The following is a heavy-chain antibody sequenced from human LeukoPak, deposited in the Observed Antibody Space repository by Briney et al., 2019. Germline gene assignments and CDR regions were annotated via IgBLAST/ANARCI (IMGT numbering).Heavy chain of an antibody. J-gene: IGHJ4*02. CDR3: ATLAVAGTGGDY. V-gene: IGHV1-2*02. CDR2: INPNSGGT. Sequence: AASVKVSCKASGYTFTGYYMHWVRQAPGQGLEWMGWINPNSGGTNYAQKFQGRVTMTRDTSISTAYVELSRLRSDDTAVYYCATLAVAGTGGDYWGQGTLVTVSS. D-gene: IGHD6-19*01. CDR1: GYTFTGYY.